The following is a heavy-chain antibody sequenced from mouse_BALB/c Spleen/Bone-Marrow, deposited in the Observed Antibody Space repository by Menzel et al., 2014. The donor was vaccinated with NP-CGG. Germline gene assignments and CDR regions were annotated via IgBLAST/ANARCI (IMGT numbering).Heavy chain of an antibody. V-gene: IGHV6-6*02. J-gene: IGHJ3*01. CDR2: IRLKSHNYAT. Sequence: EVQLQQSGGGLVQPGGSMKLSCIASGFTFSNYWMSWVRQSPEKGLDWVAEIRLKSHNYATHYAESVKGRFTISRDDSKSSVYLQMNTLRAEDTGIYFCTTGFAYWGQGTLVTVSA. CDR1: GFTFSNYW. CDR3: TTGFAY.